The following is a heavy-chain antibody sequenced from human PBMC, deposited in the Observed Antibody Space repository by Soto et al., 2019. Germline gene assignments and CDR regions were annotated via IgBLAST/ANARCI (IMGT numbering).Heavy chain of an antibody. Sequence: QPGGSLRLSCAGSGFTFSSYWMSWVRQAPGKGLEWVANIKQDGSEKYYVDSVKGRFTISRDNAKNSLYLQMNSLRAEDTAVYYCARLQVRLLHYWGQGTLVTVSS. CDR3: ARLQVRLLHY. J-gene: IGHJ4*02. V-gene: IGHV3-7*03. CDR1: GFTFSSYW. D-gene: IGHD4-4*01. CDR2: IKQDGSEK.